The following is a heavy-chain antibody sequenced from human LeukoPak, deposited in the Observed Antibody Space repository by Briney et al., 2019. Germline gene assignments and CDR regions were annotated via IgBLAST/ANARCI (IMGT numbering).Heavy chain of an antibody. CDR2: ISGSGGST. D-gene: IGHD2-2*01. J-gene: IGHJ6*03. CDR3: AKGPVVPAARTLGYYMDV. V-gene: IGHV3-23*01. CDR1: GFTFSSYA. Sequence: GGSLRLSCAASGFTFSSYAMSWVRQAPGKGLEWVSAISGSGGSTYYADSVKGRFTISRDNSKNTLYLQMNSLRAEDTAVYYCAKGPVVPAARTLGYYMDVWGKGTTFTVSS.